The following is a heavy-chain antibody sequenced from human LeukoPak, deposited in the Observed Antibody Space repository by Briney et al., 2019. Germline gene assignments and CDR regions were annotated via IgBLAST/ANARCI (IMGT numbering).Heavy chain of an antibody. CDR1: GGTFSSYA. D-gene: IGHD3-22*01. J-gene: IGHJ4*02. CDR3: ARAAAYYCDSSGYYYY. CDR2: IIPIFGTA. Sequence: GASVKVSCKASGGTFSSYAISWVRQAPGQGLEWMGGIIPIFGTANYAQKFQGRVTITADESTSTAYMELSSLRSEDTAVYYCARAAAYYCDSSGYYYYWGQGTLVTVSS. V-gene: IGHV1-69*13.